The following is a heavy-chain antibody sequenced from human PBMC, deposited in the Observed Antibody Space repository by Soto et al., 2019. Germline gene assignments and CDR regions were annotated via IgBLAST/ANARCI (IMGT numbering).Heavy chain of an antibody. V-gene: IGHV3-48*02. CDR3: ARGYYDSSGYMYFDF. CDR1: GFTFSSYD. Sequence: PGGSLRLSCVAAGFTFSSYDIRWVRQAPGKGLEWVSYISNSATTIYYADSVKGRFTISRANAKDSLYLQMNSLRDEDTAVYYCARGYYDSSGYMYFDFWGQGALVTVSS. J-gene: IGHJ4*02. CDR2: ISNSATTI. D-gene: IGHD3-22*01.